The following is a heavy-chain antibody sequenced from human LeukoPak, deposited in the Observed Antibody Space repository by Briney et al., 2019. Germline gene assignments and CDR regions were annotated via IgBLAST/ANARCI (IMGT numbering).Heavy chain of an antibody. CDR1: GGSISSGSYY. J-gene: IGHJ1*01. CDR2: IYTSGST. V-gene: IGHV4-61*02. CDR3: ARGWTGGDYPWPH. D-gene: IGHD4-17*01. Sequence: SEXXSLTCTVSGGSISSGSYYWNWIRQPAGKGLEWIGRIYTSGSTNYNPSLKSRVTISVDTSKNQFSLKLSSVTAADTAVYYCARGWTGGDYPWPHWGQGTLVTVSS.